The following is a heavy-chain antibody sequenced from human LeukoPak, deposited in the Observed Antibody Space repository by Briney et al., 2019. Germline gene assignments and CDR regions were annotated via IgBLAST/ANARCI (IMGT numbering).Heavy chain of an antibody. CDR2: MNPNSGNT. D-gene: IGHD4-17*01. Sequence: ASVKVSCKASGYTFTSYDINWVRQATGQGLEWMGWMNPNSGNTGYAQKFQGRVTMTRNTSISTAYMELSSLRSEDTAVYYCAINDYGDWGRLYWGQGTLVTVSS. V-gene: IGHV1-8*01. J-gene: IGHJ4*02. CDR3: AINDYGDWGRLY. CDR1: GYTFTSYD.